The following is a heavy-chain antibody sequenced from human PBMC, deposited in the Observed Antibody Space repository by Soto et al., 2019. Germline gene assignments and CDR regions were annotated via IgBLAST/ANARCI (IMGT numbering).Heavy chain of an antibody. D-gene: IGHD1-26*01. CDR2: IIPIFGTA. V-gene: IGHV1-69*13. CDR1: GGTFSSYA. J-gene: IGHJ3*02. CDR3: ARDLPGGSYYPFGGAFDI. Sequence: ASVKVSYKASGGTFSSYAISWVRQAPGQGLEWMGGIIPIFGTANYAQKFQGRVTITADESTSTAYMELSSLRSEDTAVYYCARDLPGGSYYPFGGAFDIWGQGTMVTVSS.